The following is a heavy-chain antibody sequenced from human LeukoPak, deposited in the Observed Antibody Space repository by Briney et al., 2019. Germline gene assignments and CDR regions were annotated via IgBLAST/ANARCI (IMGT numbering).Heavy chain of an antibody. CDR1: GGTFTSYA. CDR3: ARTHRAGIAVAGTDY. D-gene: IGHD6-19*01. Sequence: ASVKVSCKASGGTFTSYAISWVRQAPGQGLEWMGGIIPIFGTANYAQKFQGRVTITADESTSTAYMELSSLRSEDTAVYYCARTHRAGIAVAGTDYWGQGTLVTVSS. CDR2: IIPIFGTA. V-gene: IGHV1-69*13. J-gene: IGHJ4*02.